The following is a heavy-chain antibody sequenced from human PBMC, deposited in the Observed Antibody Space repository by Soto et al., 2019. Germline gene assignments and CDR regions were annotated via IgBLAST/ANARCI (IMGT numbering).Heavy chain of an antibody. CDR2: ISSSSTI. D-gene: IGHD6-19*01. CDR1: GFTFSSYS. Sequence: GGSLRLSCAASGFTFSSYSMNWVRQAPGKGLEWVSYISSSSTIYYADSVKGRFTISRDNAKNSLYLQMNSLRDEDTAVYYCAKDLRIAVAGTDYFDSWGQGTLVTVSS. CDR3: AKDLRIAVAGTDYFDS. V-gene: IGHV3-48*02. J-gene: IGHJ4*02.